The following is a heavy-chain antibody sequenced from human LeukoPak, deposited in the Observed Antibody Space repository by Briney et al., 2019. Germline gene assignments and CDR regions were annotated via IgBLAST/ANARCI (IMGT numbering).Heavy chain of an antibody. CDR3: AREAGLRFLEWLYSASMDV. CDR2: IYTSGST. V-gene: IGHV4-4*07. D-gene: IGHD3-3*01. CDR1: GGSIGSYY. J-gene: IGHJ6*04. Sequence: SETLSLTCTVSGGSIGSYYWSWIRQPAGKGLEWIGRIYTSGSTNYNPSLKSRVTMSVDTSKNQFSLKLSSVTAADTAVYYCAREAGLRFLEWLYSASMDVWGKGTTVTVSS.